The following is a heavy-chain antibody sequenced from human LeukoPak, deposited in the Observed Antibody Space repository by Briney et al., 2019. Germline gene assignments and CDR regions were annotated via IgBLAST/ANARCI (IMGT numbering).Heavy chain of an antibody. D-gene: IGHD6-13*01. J-gene: IGHJ5*02. CDR1: GGSISSSSYY. CDR3: ARLEIAAAGNT. CDR2: IYYSGST. V-gene: IGHV4-39*01. Sequence: SETLSLTCTVSGGSISSSSYYWGWIRQPPGKGLEWIGSIYYSGSTYYNPSLKSRVTISVDTSKNQFSLKLSSVTAADTAVYYCARLEIAAAGNTCGEGTLVTVSS.